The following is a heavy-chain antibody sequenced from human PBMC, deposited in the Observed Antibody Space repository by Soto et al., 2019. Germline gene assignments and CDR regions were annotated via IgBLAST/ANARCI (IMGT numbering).Heavy chain of an antibody. CDR2: SHYSGTT. CDR1: GASISFHSYY. J-gene: IGHJ6*02. V-gene: IGHV4-39*01. Sequence: PETLAPTCTLSGASISFHSYYGTWIRQPPGKGLEWIRSSHYSGTTYFNPSLKSRATISVDAYKNQFYLRLTSVTAADTAIYYYYGMDVWGQGTTVTVPS. CDR3: YGMDV.